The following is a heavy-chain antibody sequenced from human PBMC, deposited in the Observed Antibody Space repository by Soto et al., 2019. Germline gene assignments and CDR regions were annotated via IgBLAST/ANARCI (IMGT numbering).Heavy chain of an antibody. J-gene: IGHJ4*02. D-gene: IGHD2-15*01. V-gene: IGHV3-21*01. CDR1: GFAFRSYN. CDR2: ISSGSRNI. Sequence: EVQLVESGGGLVKPGGSLTLSCAASGFAFRSYNMNWVRQAPGKGLEWVASISSGSRNIYYADSVKGRFTISCDNAKNSLFLQMDSLRAEDSAVYYCASATVVAATFDFWRQGTLVTASS. CDR3: ASATVVAATFDF.